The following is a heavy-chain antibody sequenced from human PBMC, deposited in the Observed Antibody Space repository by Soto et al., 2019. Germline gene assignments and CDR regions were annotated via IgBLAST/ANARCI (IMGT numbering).Heavy chain of an antibody. Sequence: PSETLSLTCTVSGGSISSGDYYWSWIRQPPGKGLEWIGCIYYSGSTYYNPSLKSRVTISVDTSKNQFSLKLSSVTAADTAVYYCARAEVVVVPAAMGTDYYFDYWGQGTLVTVSS. CDR3: ARAEVVVVPAAMGTDYYFDY. D-gene: IGHD2-2*01. V-gene: IGHV4-30-4*01. CDR1: GGSISSGDYY. J-gene: IGHJ4*02. CDR2: IYYSGST.